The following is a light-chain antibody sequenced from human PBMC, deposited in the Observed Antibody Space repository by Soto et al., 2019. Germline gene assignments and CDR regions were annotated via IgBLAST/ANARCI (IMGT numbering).Light chain of an antibody. CDR3: HQYGSSPLT. CDR1: QSVSSNY. Sequence: EIVLTQSPGTLSLSPGERATLSCRASQSVSSNYLAWHQQKPGQAPRLLIYGASSRATGTPDRFSGSGSGTDFTLSISRLEPEDFAVYYCHQYGSSPLTFGGGTKVEI. J-gene: IGKJ4*01. V-gene: IGKV3-20*01. CDR2: GAS.